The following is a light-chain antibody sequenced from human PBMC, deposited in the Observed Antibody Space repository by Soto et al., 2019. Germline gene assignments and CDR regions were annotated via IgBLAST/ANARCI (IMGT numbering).Light chain of an antibody. CDR2: WAS. Sequence: DIVMTQSPDSLAVSLGERATINCKSSQSVLYSSNNKNYLAWYQQKPGQPPKLLIYWASTRESGVPDRFSGSGSGKDFTLTISSLQAEDVAVYYCQQEYSTPSFGGGTKVEIK. CDR3: QQEYSTPS. CDR1: QSVLYSSNNKNY. V-gene: IGKV4-1*01. J-gene: IGKJ4*01.